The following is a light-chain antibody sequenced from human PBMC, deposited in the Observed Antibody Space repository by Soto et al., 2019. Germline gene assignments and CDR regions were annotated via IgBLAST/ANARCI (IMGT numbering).Light chain of an antibody. CDR2: GNT. J-gene: IGLJ3*02. CDR3: QSYDSSLSGWV. CDR1: SSNIGAGYP. V-gene: IGLV1-40*01. Sequence: QAVVTQPPSVSGAPGQRVTVSCIGSSSNIGAGYPVHWYQQLPGTAPKLLIYGNTNRPSGVPDRFSGSKSGTSASLAITGLQAEDEADYYCQSYDSSLSGWVFGGGTKLTVL.